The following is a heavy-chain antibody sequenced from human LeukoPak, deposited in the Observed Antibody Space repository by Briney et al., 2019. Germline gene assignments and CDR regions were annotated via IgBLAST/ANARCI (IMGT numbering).Heavy chain of an antibody. Sequence: ASVKVSCKASGYTFTSYGISWVRQARGQGLEWMGWISAYNGNTNYAQKLQGRVTMTTDKSTSTAYMYLRSLRSDDTAVYYCARDYDFWSGQLGFDYWGQGTLVTVSS. CDR3: ARDYDFWSGQLGFDY. V-gene: IGHV1-18*01. J-gene: IGHJ4*02. CDR1: GYTFTSYG. CDR2: ISAYNGNT. D-gene: IGHD3-3*01.